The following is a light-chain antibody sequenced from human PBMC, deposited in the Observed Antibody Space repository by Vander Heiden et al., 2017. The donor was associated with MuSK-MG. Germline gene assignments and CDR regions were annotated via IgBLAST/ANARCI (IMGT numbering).Light chain of an antibody. Sequence: EIVMTQSPAILSVSPGERATLSCTASQNLYTNLAWYQQKPGQAPRLLIHDASTRATGVPGRFSDHGSGTQFTLIISSLQSEDFAVYYCQQYSNWPYTFGQGTKLDIK. CDR1: QNLYTN. J-gene: IGKJ2*01. CDR2: DAS. CDR3: QQYSNWPYT. V-gene: IGKV3-15*01.